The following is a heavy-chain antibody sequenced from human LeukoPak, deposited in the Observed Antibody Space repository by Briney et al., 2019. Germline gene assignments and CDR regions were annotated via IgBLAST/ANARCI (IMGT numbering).Heavy chain of an antibody. CDR1: GVSVSIGNYY. CDR2: IYDSGST. V-gene: IGHV4-61*01. CDR3: ARDTGNWFDP. J-gene: IGHJ5*02. Sequence: SETLSLTCTVSGVSVSIGNYYWSWLRQPPGKGLEWIGYIYDSGSTNYNPSLKSRVSISVDTSKNQFSLKLTSVTPADTAVYYCARDTGNWFDPWGQGTLVTVSS. D-gene: IGHD2-8*02.